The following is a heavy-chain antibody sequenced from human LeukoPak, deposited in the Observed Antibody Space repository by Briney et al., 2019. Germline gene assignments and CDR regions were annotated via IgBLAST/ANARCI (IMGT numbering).Heavy chain of an antibody. V-gene: IGHV3-33*01. Sequence: GRSLRLSCAASGFTFSSYGMHWVRQAPGKRLEWVAVIWYDGSNKYYADSVKGRFTISRDHSKNTLYLQMNSLRAEDTAVYYCARFSHSSGWYFVDHWGQGTLVTVSS. J-gene: IGHJ4*02. CDR1: GFTFSSYG. D-gene: IGHD6-19*01. CDR3: ARFSHSSGWYFVDH. CDR2: IWYDGSNK.